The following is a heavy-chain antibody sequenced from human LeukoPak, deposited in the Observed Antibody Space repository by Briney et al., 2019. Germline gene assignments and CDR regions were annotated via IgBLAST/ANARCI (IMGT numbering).Heavy chain of an antibody. CDR2: IKLDGSEK. Sequence: GGSLRLSCVASGFTFGKYWMSWVRQAPGKGLEWVANIKLDGSEKNYVDSVKGRFTISRDNAKRLLFLQMNSLRDEDTAVYYCARDLPDVLTGYSDNAFDIWGQGTMVTVSS. V-gene: IGHV3-7*03. CDR3: ARDLPDVLTGYSDNAFDI. J-gene: IGHJ3*02. D-gene: IGHD3-9*01. CDR1: GFTFGKYW.